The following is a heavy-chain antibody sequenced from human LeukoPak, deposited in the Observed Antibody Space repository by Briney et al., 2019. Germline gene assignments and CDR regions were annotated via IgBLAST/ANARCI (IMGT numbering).Heavy chain of an antibody. CDR2: IYHSGST. Sequence: TSGTLSLTCAVSGGSISSSNWWSWVRQPPGKGLEWIEEIYHSGSTNYNPSLKSRVTISVDKSKNQFSLKLSSVTAADTAVYYCAFRLDYGGYGLYWGQGTLVTVSS. CDR1: GGSISSSNW. CDR3: AFRLDYGGYGLY. D-gene: IGHD4-17*01. V-gene: IGHV4-4*02. J-gene: IGHJ4*02.